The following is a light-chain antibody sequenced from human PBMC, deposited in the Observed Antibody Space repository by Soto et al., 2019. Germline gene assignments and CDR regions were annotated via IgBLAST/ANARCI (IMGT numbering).Light chain of an antibody. CDR1: TGAVTSGHY. V-gene: IGLV7-43*01. CDR3: LLYYGGGVV. CDR2: STS. J-gene: IGLJ2*01. Sequence: QAVVTQEPSLTVSPGGTVTLTCASSTGAVTSGHYPNWFQQKPGQAPRALIYSTSNKYSWTPARFSGSLLGAKAALTLSGVQPEDEAEYYCLLYYGGGVVFGGGTKLTVL.